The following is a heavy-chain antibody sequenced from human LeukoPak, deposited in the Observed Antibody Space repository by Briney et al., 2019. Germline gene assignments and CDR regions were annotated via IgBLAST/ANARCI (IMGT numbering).Heavy chain of an antibody. D-gene: IGHD4-17*01. J-gene: IGHJ4*02. CDR3: AKRPSDYGDYVSYFDY. CDR2: ISDDGRRK. Sequence: HSGGSLRLSCAASGFNFISYGMPWVRQAPGKGLEWVGVISDDGRRKDYADSVKGRFTISRDNSKDTLYLQMNSLRAEDTAVYYCAKRPSDYGDYVSYFDYWGQGTLVTVSS. V-gene: IGHV3-30*18. CDR1: GFNFISYG.